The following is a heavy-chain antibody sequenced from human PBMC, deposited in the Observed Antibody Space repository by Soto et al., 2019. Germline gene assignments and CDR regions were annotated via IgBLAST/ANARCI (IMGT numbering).Heavy chain of an antibody. V-gene: IGHV1-69*13. CDR2: IIPIFGTA. D-gene: IGHD1-1*01. CDR3: ATSTHGYLSQKGPNWNDDYFDY. Sequence: GASVKVSCKASGCTFSSYAIIWVRQAPGQGLEWMGGIIPIFGTANYAQKFQGRVTITADESTSTAYMELSSLRSEDTAVYYCATSTHGYLSQKGPNWNDDYFDYWGQGTLVTVSS. CDR1: GCTFSSYA. J-gene: IGHJ4*02.